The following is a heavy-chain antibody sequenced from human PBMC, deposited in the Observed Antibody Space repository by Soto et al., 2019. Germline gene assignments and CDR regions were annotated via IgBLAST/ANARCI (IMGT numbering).Heavy chain of an antibody. CDR3: AKDTSGPNGDIYYGLDA. J-gene: IGHJ6*02. CDR2: ISFDENSK. Sequence: QVQLVESGGGVVQPGRSLRLSCVASGYTFSSYAVHWVRQAPGKGLEWVAVISFDENSKSYADFAKGRFTVSRDDSKNTPYLQMNSLKIEDTAVYYCAKDTSGPNGDIYYGLDAWGQGNTVTVSS. D-gene: IGHD4-17*01. CDR1: GYTFSSYA. V-gene: IGHV3-30*18.